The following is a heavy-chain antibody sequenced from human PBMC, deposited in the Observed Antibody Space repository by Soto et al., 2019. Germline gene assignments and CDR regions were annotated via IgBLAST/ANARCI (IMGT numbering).Heavy chain of an antibody. J-gene: IGHJ4*02. CDR1: GGSISSGGYY. Sequence: PSETLSLTCTVSGGSISSGGYYWSWIRQHPGKGLEWIGYIYYSGSTYYNPSLKSRVTISVDTSKNQFSLKLSSVTAADTAVYYCASRFSSGWYQVAYWGQGTLVTVSS. CDR2: IYYSGST. CDR3: ASRFSSGWYQVAY. V-gene: IGHV4-31*03. D-gene: IGHD6-19*01.